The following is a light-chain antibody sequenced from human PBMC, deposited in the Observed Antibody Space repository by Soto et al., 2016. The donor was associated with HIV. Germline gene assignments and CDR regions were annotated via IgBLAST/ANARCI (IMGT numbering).Light chain of an antibody. J-gene: IGLJ2*01. Sequence: SYELTQAPSVSVAPGKTAGITCGGNNIGSKSVHWYQQKPGQAPALVVYDDSDRPSGIPDRFSGSNSGNTATLTISRVEAGDEADYYCQVWDSSSDVVFGRGTKLTVL. CDR1: NIGSKS. V-gene: IGLV3-21*03. CDR2: DDS. CDR3: QVWDSSSDVV.